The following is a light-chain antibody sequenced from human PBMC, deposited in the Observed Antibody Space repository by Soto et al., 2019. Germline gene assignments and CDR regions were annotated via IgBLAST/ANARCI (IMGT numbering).Light chain of an antibody. V-gene: IGKV1-27*01. Sequence: DIQMTQSPSSLSASVGDRVTITCRASQDISNSLAWYQQKPGKVPKVLIYAASILQSGVPARFSGSGSGTDFTLPISSLQPEDVATYYCQKYNSAPLTFGGGTKVEL. J-gene: IGKJ4*01. CDR1: QDISNS. CDR2: AAS. CDR3: QKYNSAPLT.